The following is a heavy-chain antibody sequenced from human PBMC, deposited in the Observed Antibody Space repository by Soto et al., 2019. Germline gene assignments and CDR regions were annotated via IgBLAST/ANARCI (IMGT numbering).Heavy chain of an antibody. D-gene: IGHD6-19*01. CDR1: GYTFTTYG. V-gene: IGHV1-18*01. CDR2: ISTSNDNT. CDR3: ARARADYSAWYQHY. J-gene: IGHJ4*02. Sequence: ASVKVSCKASGYTFTTYGITWVRQAPGQGLEWMGWISTSNDNTNYAQKLQDRVTMTTDTSTSTVYMELRSLRSDDTAVYYCARARADYSAWYQHYWGQGTLVTVSS.